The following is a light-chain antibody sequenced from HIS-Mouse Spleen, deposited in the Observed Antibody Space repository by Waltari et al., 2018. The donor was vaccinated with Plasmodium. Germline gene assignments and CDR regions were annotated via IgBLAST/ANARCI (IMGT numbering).Light chain of an antibody. Sequence: EIVLTQSPGTLSLPPGERATLSCRARQSVSSSYLAWYQQKPGQAPRLLIYGASSRATGIPDRFSGSGSGTDFTLTISRLEPEDFAVYYCQQYGSSPRTFGQGTKVEIK. CDR2: GAS. CDR1: QSVSSSY. CDR3: QQYGSSPRT. V-gene: IGKV3-20*01. J-gene: IGKJ1*01.